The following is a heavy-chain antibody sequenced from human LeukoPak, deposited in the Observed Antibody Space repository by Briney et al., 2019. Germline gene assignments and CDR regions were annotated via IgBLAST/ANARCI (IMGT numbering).Heavy chain of an antibody. CDR2: ITTRSSYM. J-gene: IGHJ6*02. Sequence: GGSLRLSCAASGNYWMHWVRQAPGKGLVWVACITTRSSYMYYADSVKGRFTISRDNAKNSLYLQMNSLRAEDTAVYYCARDPGGMDVWGQGTTVTVSS. CDR3: ARDPGGMDV. V-gene: IGHV3-21*01. CDR1: GNYW.